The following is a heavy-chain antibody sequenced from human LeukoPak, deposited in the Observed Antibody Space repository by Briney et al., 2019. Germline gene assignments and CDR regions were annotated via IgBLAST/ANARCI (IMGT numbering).Heavy chain of an antibody. CDR1: GFSFSSYW. Sequence: GGSLRLSCEASGFSFSSYWMNWVRQAPGMGLEWVANINQDGSEKYYVDSVKGRFTISRDNAKKSLYLQMKSLRAENTAVYYYARDSSGRFGTYYMDVWGKGTTVTASS. D-gene: IGHD6-19*01. CDR2: INQDGSEK. J-gene: IGHJ6*03. V-gene: IGHV3-7*01. CDR3: ARDSSGRFGTYYMDV.